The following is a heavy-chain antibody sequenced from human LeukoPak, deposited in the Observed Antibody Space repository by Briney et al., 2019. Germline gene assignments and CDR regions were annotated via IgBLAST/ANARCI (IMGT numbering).Heavy chain of an antibody. J-gene: IGHJ4*02. V-gene: IGHV3-23*01. CDR1: GFTFSSYA. D-gene: IGHD3-22*01. CDR3: ARGIIETSGYSLDY. CDR2: ISGSGGST. Sequence: GGSLRLSCAASGFTFSSYAMSWVRQAPGKGLEWVSAISGSGGSTYYADSVKGRFTISRDNSENTLYLQMNSLRPEDTAVHYCARGIIETSGYSLDYWGQGTLVTVSS.